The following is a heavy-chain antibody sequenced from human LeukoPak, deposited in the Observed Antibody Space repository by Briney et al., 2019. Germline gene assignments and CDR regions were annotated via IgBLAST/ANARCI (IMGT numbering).Heavy chain of an antibody. CDR2: IYDSGST. J-gene: IGHJ4*02. CDR3: ARHCSGGSCYSDFDC. Sequence: PSETLSLTCTVSGGSIRNGGYYWGWIRQPPGKGLEWIGSIYDSGSTYYNPSLKSRVTISVDTSKNQFSLKVSSVTAADTAVYYCARHCSGGSCYSDFDCWGQGTLVTVSS. V-gene: IGHV4-39*01. CDR1: GGSIRNGGYY. D-gene: IGHD2-15*01.